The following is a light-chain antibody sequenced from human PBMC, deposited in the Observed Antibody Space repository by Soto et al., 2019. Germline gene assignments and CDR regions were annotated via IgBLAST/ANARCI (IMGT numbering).Light chain of an antibody. V-gene: IGKV3-11*01. J-gene: IGKJ2*01. CDR2: DGS. CDR3: QQYGSSPMYT. Sequence: EIVLTQSPATLSLSPGERATLSCRASQSVSSYLAWYQQKPGQAPRLLIYDGSNRATGIPARFSGSGSGTDFTLTISSLEPEDFAVYYCQQYGSSPMYTFGQGTKLEIK. CDR1: QSVSSY.